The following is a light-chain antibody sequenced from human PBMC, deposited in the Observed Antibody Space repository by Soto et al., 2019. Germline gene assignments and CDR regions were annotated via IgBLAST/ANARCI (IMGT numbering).Light chain of an antibody. CDR2: EVS. Sequence: QSALTQPASVSGSPGQSITISCTGTSSDIGNYDFVSWYQQVPGTAPKAMIYEVSSRPSGVSSRFSGSKSGNTASLTISGLQAEDEADYYCSSYTSSSLGVFGTGTKVTVL. CDR1: SSDIGNYDF. CDR3: SSYTSSSLGV. V-gene: IGLV2-14*01. J-gene: IGLJ1*01.